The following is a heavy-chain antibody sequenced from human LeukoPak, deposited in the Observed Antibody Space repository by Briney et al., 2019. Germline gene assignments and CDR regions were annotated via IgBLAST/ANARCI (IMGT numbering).Heavy chain of an antibody. V-gene: IGHV4-30-4*07. Sequence: PSETLSLTCAVSGGSISSSGYSWSWIWQPPGKGLEWIGYIYYSGSTYYNPSLKSRVTISGDTSKNQFSLKVNSVTAADTAVYYCARGSVQRWLKTWFDPWGQGTLVTVSS. CDR1: GGSISSSGYS. D-gene: IGHD5-24*01. CDR3: ARGSVQRWLKTWFDP. CDR2: IYYSGST. J-gene: IGHJ5*02.